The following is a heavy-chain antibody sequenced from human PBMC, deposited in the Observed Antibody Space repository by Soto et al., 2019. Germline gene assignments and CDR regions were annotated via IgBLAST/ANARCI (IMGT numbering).Heavy chain of an antibody. CDR1: GFTFSDYY. D-gene: IGHD2-15*01. CDR2: ISSSGSTI. V-gene: IGHV3-11*01. J-gene: IGHJ6*02. CDR3: ARDLKLGSSHYFGYYGMDV. Sequence: VQLVESGGGLVKPGGSLRLSCAASGFTFSDYYMTWIRQAPGKGLEWVSYISSSGSTIYYADSVKGRFTISRDNAKNSLYLQMNSLRAEDTAVYFCARDLKLGSSHYFGYYGMDVWGQGTTVTVSS.